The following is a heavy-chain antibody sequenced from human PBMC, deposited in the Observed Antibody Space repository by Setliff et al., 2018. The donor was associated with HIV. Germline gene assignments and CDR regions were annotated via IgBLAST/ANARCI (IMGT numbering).Heavy chain of an antibody. CDR3: ARGYPGIAVAGLSYYYYYYMDV. CDR2: IYYSGST. V-gene: IGHV4-59*01. Sequence: TSETLSLTCTVSGGSISSYYCSWIRQPPGKGLEWIGYIYYSGSTNYNPSLKSRVTISVDTSKNQFSLKLSSVTAADTAVYYCARGYPGIAVAGLSYYYYYYMDVWGKGTTVTVSS. CDR1: GGSISSYY. D-gene: IGHD6-19*01. J-gene: IGHJ6*03.